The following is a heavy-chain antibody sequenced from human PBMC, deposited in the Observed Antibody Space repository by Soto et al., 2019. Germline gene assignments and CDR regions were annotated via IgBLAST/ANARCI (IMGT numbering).Heavy chain of an antibody. CDR3: AKEPLGYCSSTSCYDGVYYYYGMDV. J-gene: IGHJ6*02. D-gene: IGHD2-2*01. V-gene: IGHV3-30*18. Sequence: GGSLRLSCAASGFTFSSYGMHWVRQAPGKGLEWVAVISYDGSNKYYADSVKGRFTISRDNSKNTLYLQMNSLRAEDTAVYYCAKEPLGYCSSTSCYDGVYYYYGMDVWGQGTTVTVSS. CDR2: ISYDGSNK. CDR1: GFTFSSYG.